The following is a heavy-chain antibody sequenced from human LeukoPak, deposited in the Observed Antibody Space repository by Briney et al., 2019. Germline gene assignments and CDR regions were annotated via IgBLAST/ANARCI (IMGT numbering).Heavy chain of an antibody. Sequence: GGSLRLSCAASGFTFSNYAMSWVRQAPGKGLECVSAISYNGGSIYYADSVKGRFTMSRDNSKNTVHLQMNSLRAEDTAVYYCATYRVTTVTPFDYWGQGTLVTVSS. CDR1: GFTFSNYA. D-gene: IGHD4-17*01. J-gene: IGHJ4*02. CDR2: ISYNGGSI. V-gene: IGHV3-23*01. CDR3: ATYRVTTVTPFDY.